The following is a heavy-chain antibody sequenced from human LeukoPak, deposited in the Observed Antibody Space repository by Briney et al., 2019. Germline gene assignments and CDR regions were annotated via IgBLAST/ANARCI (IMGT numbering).Heavy chain of an antibody. CDR3: ANSLGTVPHDY. CDR2: IKQDGSEK. CDR1: GFTFSSYW. V-gene: IGHV3-7*03. D-gene: IGHD4-17*01. J-gene: IGHJ4*02. Sequence: GGSLRLSCAASGFTFSSYWMSWVRQAPGHGLEWVANIKQDGSEKYYVDSVKGRFTISRDNAKNSLYLQMNSLRVDDTAVYYCANSLGTVPHDYWGQGTLVTVSS.